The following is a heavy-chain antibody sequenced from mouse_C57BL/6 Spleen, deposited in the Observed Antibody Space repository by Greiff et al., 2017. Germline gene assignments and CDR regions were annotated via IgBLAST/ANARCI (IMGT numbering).Heavy chain of an antibody. CDR2: ISDGGSYT. D-gene: IGHD1-1*01. V-gene: IGHV5-4*01. CDR3: AREDGSSYPYAMDY. CDR1: GFTFSSYA. Sequence: EVNLVESGGGLVKPGGSLKLSCAASGFTFSSYAMSWVRQTPEKRLEWVATISDGGSYTYYPDNVKGRFTISRDNAKNNLYLQMSHLKSEDTAMYYCAREDGSSYPYAMDYWGQGTSVTVSS. J-gene: IGHJ4*01.